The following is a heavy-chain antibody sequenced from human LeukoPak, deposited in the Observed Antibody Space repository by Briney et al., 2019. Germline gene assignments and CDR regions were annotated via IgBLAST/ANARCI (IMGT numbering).Heavy chain of an antibody. D-gene: IGHD3-10*01. CDR2: ISYDGSNK. CDR1: ALTFSTYG. V-gene: IGHV3-30*18. CDR3: AKARGFHAMDV. J-gene: IGHJ6*02. Sequence: GGSLRLSCAASALTFSTYGMHWVRQAPGKGLEWVAVISYDGSNKYYEDSVKGRFTISRDNSKNTLYLQMNSLRAEDTAEYYCAKARGFHAMDVWGQGTTVTVSS.